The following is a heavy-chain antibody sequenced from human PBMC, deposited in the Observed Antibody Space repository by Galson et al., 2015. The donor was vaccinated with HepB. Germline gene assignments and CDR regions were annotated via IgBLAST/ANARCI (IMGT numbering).Heavy chain of an antibody. V-gene: IGHV4-39*01. CDR3: ARRRAGFGELYAYYYGMDV. J-gene: IGHJ6*02. D-gene: IGHD3-10*01. CDR1: GGSISSSSYY. Sequence: SETLSLTCTVSGGSISSSSYYWGWIRQPPGKGLEWIGSIYYSGSTYYNPSLKSRVTISVDTSKNQFSLKLSSVTAADTAVYYCARRRAGFGELYAYYYGMDVWGQGTTVTVSS. CDR2: IYYSGST.